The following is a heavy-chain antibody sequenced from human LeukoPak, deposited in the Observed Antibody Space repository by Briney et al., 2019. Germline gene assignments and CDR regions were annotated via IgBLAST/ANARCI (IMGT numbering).Heavy chain of an antibody. CDR2: INPNSGGT. V-gene: IGHV1-2*02. D-gene: IGHD3-10*01. CDR1: GYTFTGYY. J-gene: IGHJ4*02. Sequence: GASVKVSCKASGYTFTGYYMHWVRQAPGQGLEWMGWINPNSGGTNYAQKFQGRVTMTRDTSISTAYMELSSLRSDDTAVYYCARLWFGELFRSTTRDHWGQGTLVTVSS. CDR3: ARLWFGELFRSTTRDH.